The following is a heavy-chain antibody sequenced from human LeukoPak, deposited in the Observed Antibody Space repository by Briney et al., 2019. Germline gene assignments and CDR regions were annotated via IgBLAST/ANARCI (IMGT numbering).Heavy chain of an antibody. D-gene: IGHD4-23*01. J-gene: IGHJ4*02. CDR2: ISSSSSYI. Sequence: KSGGSLRLSCAASGFTFSSYSMNWVRQAPGKGLEWVSSISSSSSYIYYADSVKGRFTISGDNAKNSLYLQMNSLRAEDTAVYYCARATVARDTASDYWGQGTLVTVSS. CDR1: GFTFSSYS. V-gene: IGHV3-21*01. CDR3: ARATVARDTASDY.